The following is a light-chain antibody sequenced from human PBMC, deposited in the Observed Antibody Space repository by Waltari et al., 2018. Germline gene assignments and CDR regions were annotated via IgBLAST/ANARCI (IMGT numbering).Light chain of an antibody. J-gene: IGLJ1*01. CDR2: DVR. Sequence: QSALTQPPSASGSPGQSITISCTGTRSDVGAYNFVSWYQQHPGKAPKLIIFDVRKRPAGVPDRCSCSKSGNTASLTVSGLQAEDEADYYCNSYAGGDILYVFGTGTRVTVL. V-gene: IGLV2-8*01. CDR1: RSDVGAYNF. CDR3: NSYAGGDILYV.